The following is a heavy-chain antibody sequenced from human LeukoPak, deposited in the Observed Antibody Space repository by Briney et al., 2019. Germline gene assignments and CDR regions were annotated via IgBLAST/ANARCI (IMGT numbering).Heavy chain of an antibody. D-gene: IGHD3-9*01. V-gene: IGHV3-48*01. Sequence: PGGSLRLSCAASGFTFSSYSMKWVRQAPGKGLEWVSYISSSSSTIYYADSVKGRFTISRDNAKNSLYLQMNSLRAEDTAVYYCARALRYFDWLSTSPEYNWFDPWGQGTLVTVSS. CDR1: GFTFSSYS. J-gene: IGHJ5*02. CDR2: ISSSSSTI. CDR3: ARALRYFDWLSTSPEYNWFDP.